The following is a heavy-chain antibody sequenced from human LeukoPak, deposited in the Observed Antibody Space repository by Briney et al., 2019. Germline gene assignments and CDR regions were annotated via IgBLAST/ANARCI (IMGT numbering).Heavy chain of an antibody. D-gene: IGHD1-26*01. Sequence: GESLKISCKGSGSFFTSYWIGWVRQLPGKGLEWMGIIYPGDSDTRYSPSFQGQVTISADKSLSTAYLQWSSLKASDTAMYYCARGSGSYHTAYMNWGQGSPVTVSS. CDR3: ARGSGSYHTAYMN. J-gene: IGHJ4*02. V-gene: IGHV5-51*01. CDR2: IYPGDSDT. CDR1: GSFFTSYW.